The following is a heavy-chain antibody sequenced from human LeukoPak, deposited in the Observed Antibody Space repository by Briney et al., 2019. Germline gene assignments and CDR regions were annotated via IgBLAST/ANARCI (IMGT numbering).Heavy chain of an antibody. CDR3: AKGRTEGGTLALDY. CDR1: GFTFSSYW. V-gene: IGHV3-7*01. CDR2: IKQDGSEK. J-gene: IGHJ4*02. D-gene: IGHD6-19*01. Sequence: PGGSLRLSCAASGFTFSSYWMSWVRQAPGKGLEWVANIKQDGSEKYYVDSVKGRFTISRDNAKNSLYLQMNSLRAEDTAVYYCAKGRTEGGTLALDYWGQGTLVTVSS.